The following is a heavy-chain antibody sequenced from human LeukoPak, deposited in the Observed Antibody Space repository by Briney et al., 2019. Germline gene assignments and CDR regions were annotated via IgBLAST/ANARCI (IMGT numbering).Heavy chain of an antibody. CDR2: INPSGGST. Sequence: VSVKVSCKASGYTFTSYYMHWVRQAPGQGLEWMGIINPSGGSTSYAQKFQGRVTMTRDTSTSTVYMELSSLRSEDTAVYYCARGYYYDSSGYYLFDYWGQGTLVTVSS. J-gene: IGHJ4*02. CDR3: ARGYYYDSSGYYLFDY. CDR1: GYTFTSYY. D-gene: IGHD3-22*01. V-gene: IGHV1-46*01.